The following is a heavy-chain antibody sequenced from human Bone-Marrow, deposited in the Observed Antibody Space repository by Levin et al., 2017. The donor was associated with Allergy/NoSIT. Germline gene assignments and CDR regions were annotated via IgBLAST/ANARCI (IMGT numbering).Heavy chain of an antibody. CDR1: GYTFTGHY. V-gene: IGHV1-2*02. J-gene: IGHJ6*03. Sequence: ASVKVSCKASGYTFTGHYLHWLRQAPGQGLEWMGWINPKSGDTYYGEKFQDRVTMTRDTSITTAHMELSRLRSDDTAVYYCARDSDVGGVNYYMDVWGKGTTVTVSS. D-gene: IGHD3-16*01. CDR2: INPKSGDT. CDR3: ARDSDVGGVNYYMDV.